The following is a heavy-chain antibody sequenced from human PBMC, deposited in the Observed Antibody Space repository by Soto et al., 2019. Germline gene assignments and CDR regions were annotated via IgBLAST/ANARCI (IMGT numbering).Heavy chain of an antibody. CDR3: AKVGYYDSSGLTPNY. J-gene: IGHJ4*02. D-gene: IGHD3-22*01. V-gene: IGHV3-23*01. Sequence: PWGSLRLSCAASGFTFCSYAMSWVRQAPGKGLEWVSTISGSGGYTYYADSVKGRFTISRDNSKNTLYLQMNSLRAEDTAVYYCAKVGYYDSSGLTPNYWGQGTLVTVSS. CDR1: GFTFCSYA. CDR2: ISGSGGYT.